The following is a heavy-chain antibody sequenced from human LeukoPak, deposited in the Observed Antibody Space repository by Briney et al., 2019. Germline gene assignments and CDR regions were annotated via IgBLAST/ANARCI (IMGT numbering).Heavy chain of an antibody. CDR2: ISYDGSNK. CDR3: AKERCRYFDWSCPSLNY. J-gene: IGHJ4*02. V-gene: IGHV3-30*18. D-gene: IGHD3-9*01. CDR1: GFTFSSYG. Sequence: PGGSLRLSCAASGFTFSSYGMHWVRQAPGKGLEWVAVISYDGSNKYYADSVKGRFTISRDNSKNTLYLQMNSLRAEDTAVYYCAKERCRYFDWSCPSLNYWGQGTLVTVSS.